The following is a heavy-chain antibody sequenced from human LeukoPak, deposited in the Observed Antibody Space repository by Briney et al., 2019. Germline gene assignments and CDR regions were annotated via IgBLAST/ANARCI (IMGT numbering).Heavy chain of an antibody. J-gene: IGHJ3*02. CDR1: GGSFSGYY. CDR3: ARGFSYDFWSGSTYDAFDI. V-gene: IGHV4-59*01. CDR2: IYYSGST. Sequence: PSETLSLTCAVYGGSFSGYYWSWIRQPPGKGLEWVGYIYYSGSTNYNPSLKSRVTISVDTSKNQFSLKLSSVTAADTAVYYCARGFSYDFWSGSTYDAFDIWGQGTMVTVSS. D-gene: IGHD3-3*01.